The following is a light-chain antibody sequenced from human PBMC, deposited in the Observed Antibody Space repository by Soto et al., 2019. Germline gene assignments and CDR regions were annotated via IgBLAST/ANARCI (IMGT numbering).Light chain of an antibody. CDR3: QQLDTYPLT. Sequence: DIQLTQSPSFLSASVGDRVTITCRASQGITTYFAWYQQKPGKAPKLLIYAVYSLRSGVPSRFSGSGSGTEFTLTISSLQPEDLATYYCQQLDTYPLTFGGGTKVEIK. J-gene: IGKJ4*01. CDR2: AVY. V-gene: IGKV1-9*01. CDR1: QGITTY.